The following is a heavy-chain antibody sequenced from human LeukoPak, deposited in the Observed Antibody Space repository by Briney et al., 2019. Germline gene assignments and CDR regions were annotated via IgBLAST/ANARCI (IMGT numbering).Heavy chain of an antibody. V-gene: IGHV4-59*08. Sequence: SETLSLTCTVSGGSISSYYWSWIRQPPGKGLEWIGYIYYSGSTNYNPSLKSRVTISVDTSKNQFSLKLSSVTAADTAVYYCARSLTIFGVVTDWGQGTLVTVSS. D-gene: IGHD3-3*01. CDR1: GGSISSYY. CDR2: IYYSGST. J-gene: IGHJ4*02. CDR3: ARSLTIFGVVTD.